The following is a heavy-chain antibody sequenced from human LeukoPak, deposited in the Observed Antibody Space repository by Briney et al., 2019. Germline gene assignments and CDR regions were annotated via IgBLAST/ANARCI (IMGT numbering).Heavy chain of an antibody. J-gene: IGHJ3*02. V-gene: IGHV3-30*03. D-gene: IGHD3-10*01. CDR1: GFTFSSYD. CDR3: AIGRFGGSLNGAFDI. Sequence: GRSLRLSCAGSGFTFSSYDIHWVRQAPGKGLEWMAVISYDGSNKYYADSVKGRFTISRDNSKNTLYVQMNSLKIEDTAVYYCAIGRFGGSLNGAFDIWGQGTLVIVSA. CDR2: ISYDGSNK.